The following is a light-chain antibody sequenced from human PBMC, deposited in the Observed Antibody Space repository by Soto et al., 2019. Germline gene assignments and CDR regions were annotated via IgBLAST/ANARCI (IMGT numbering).Light chain of an antibody. Sequence: DIVMTQSPDSLAVSLGERATINCKSSQSVLSTSNNKNYLAWYQQKPGQPPKLLFYWASTREPGVPDRFSGSGSGTDFALTISSLQAEDVAVYYCQQCYSTPYTFGQGTKLEIK. CDR2: WAS. CDR1: QSVLSTSNNKNY. CDR3: QQCYSTPYT. J-gene: IGKJ2*01. V-gene: IGKV4-1*01.